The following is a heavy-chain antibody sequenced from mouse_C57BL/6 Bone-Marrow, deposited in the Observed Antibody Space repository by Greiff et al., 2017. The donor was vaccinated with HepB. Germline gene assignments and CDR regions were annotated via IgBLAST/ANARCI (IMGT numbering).Heavy chain of an antibody. CDR3: ARDGGVTTGGFDY. CDR1: GFTFSSYA. J-gene: IGHJ2*01. CDR2: ISDGGSYT. Sequence: EVMLVESGGGLVKPGGSLKLSCAASGFTFSSYAMSWVRQTPEKRLEWVATISDGGSYTYYPDNVKGRFTISRDNAKNNLLLQMSHLKSEDTAMYYCARDGGVTTGGFDYWGQGTTLTVSS. D-gene: IGHD2-2*01. V-gene: IGHV5-4*01.